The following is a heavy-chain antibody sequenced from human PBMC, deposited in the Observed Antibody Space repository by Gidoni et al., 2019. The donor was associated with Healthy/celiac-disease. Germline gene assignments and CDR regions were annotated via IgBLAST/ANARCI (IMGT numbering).Heavy chain of an antibody. CDR2: ISPKTGGT. V-gene: IGHV1-2*02. D-gene: IGHD3-10*01. J-gene: IGHJ3*02. Sequence: QVQLVQSGAEVKKPGASVKVSCKASGYTFTGYYIHWVRQAPGQGLEWMGWISPKTGGTKYAQRFQGRVTVTRDTSTSTAYMELSGLTSDDTAVYYCARAGYSGSYFASDIWGQGTMVTVSS. CDR3: ARAGYSGSYFASDI. CDR1: GYTFTGYY.